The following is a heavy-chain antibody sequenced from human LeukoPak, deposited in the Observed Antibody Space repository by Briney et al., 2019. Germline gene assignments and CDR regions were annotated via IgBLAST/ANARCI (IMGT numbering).Heavy chain of an antibody. CDR1: GFGFGDHG. D-gene: IGHD2-2*01. J-gene: IGHJ4*02. CDR3: ARAPITSPFYFDH. Sequence: PGGSLRLSCSASGFGFGDHGMSWVRQVPGKGLEWVSGINWSGGSTGYADPVRGRFTISRDNAKNSLYLQMDSPTAEDTALYYCARAPITSPFYFDHWGQGTLVTVSS. CDR2: INWSGGST. V-gene: IGHV3-20*04.